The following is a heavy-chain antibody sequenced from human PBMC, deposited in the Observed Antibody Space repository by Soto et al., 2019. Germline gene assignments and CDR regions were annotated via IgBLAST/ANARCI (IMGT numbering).Heavy chain of an antibody. CDR2: XXXDGGSQ. Sequence: QVQLVESGGCMVQPGTSLRLSCTASGITISKDGMHWVRQAPGKGLEWVAIXXXDGGSQFYADSVKGRLTLSRDNSKNXXXVXMXXXXXXXXXXXXXXXXXXXXXXXXXXXXXXXXXXXXXXEIDSWGQGILVIVSS. V-gene: IGHV3-30*03. CDR1: GITISKDG. CDR3: XXXXXXXXXXXXXXXXXXXXXXXXXEIDS. J-gene: IGHJ4*02.